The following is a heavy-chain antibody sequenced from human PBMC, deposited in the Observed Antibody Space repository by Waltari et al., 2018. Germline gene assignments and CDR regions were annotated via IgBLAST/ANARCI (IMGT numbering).Heavy chain of an antibody. CDR2: LHSGGTT. J-gene: IGHJ4*02. CDR1: GLIARDNF. D-gene: IGHD4-4*01. CDR3: VREAYSNSKFFDL. Sequence: EVQLVESGGGRIQPGGSLRVSCAASGLIARDNFMTWVRQAPGKGLEWVSVLHSGGTTYYADSVKGRFTISRDNSKNTLYLQISSLRAEDTAVYYCVREAYSNSKFFDLWGQGTLVTVSS. V-gene: IGHV3-53*01.